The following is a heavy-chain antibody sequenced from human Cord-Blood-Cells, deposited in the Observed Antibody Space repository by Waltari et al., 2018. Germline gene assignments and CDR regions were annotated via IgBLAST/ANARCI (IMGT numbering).Heavy chain of an antibody. CDR3: ARDFKPWYFDL. Sequence: EVQLVESGGGLVKPGGSLRLSCAASGFTFSSYSMNWVRQAPGKGLGWGSSISSSSSYIYYADSVKGRFTISRDNAKNSLYLQMNSLRAEDTAVYYCARDFKPWYFDLWGRGTLVTVSS. J-gene: IGHJ2*01. CDR1: GFTFSSYS. CDR2: ISSSSSYI. V-gene: IGHV3-21*01.